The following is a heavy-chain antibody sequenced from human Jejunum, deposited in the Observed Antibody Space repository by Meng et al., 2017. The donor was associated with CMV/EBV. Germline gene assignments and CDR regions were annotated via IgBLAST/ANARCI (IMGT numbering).Heavy chain of an antibody. V-gene: IGHV4-39*07. CDR1: GDSISSGRHF. CDR2: IHYTETT. CDR3: AADISTAWFYY. D-gene: IGHD2-2*01. Sequence: RVRESGPGLVEPSETLSLTCTVSGDSISSGRHFWGRIRQAPGKGLEWIATIHYTETTHYNPSLKSRITISVDTSKNQISLKVNSVTAADTAMYYCAADISTAWFYYWGQGTLVTVSS. J-gene: IGHJ4*02.